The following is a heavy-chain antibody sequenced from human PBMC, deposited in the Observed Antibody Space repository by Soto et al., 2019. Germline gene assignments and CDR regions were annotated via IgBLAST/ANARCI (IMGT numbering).Heavy chain of an antibody. Sequence: LSLTCAVYGGSFSAYYWSWVRQPPGKGLEWIGEIIHSESTKYNPSLKSRVTISVDTSKNQFSLKLSSVTAADTAVYYCARQRPTDGRWEFANYYGMDVWGQGTPVTVSS. CDR2: IIHSEST. V-gene: IGHV4-34*12. CDR1: GGSFSAYY. J-gene: IGHJ6*02. D-gene: IGHD1-26*01. CDR3: ARQRPTDGRWEFANYYGMDV.